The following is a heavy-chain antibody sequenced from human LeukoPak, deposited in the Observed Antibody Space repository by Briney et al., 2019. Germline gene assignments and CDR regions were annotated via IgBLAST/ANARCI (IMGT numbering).Heavy chain of an antibody. J-gene: IGHJ4*02. D-gene: IGHD2-21*02. V-gene: IGHV4-4*07. Sequence: SETPSLTCTVSDTSIRSYYWSWIRQPAGKGLEWIGRFYTSGTTYYNPSLKSRVTMSIDTSKNQLSLNLTSVTAADTARYYCARVSLVTSREYCFGYWGRGTLVTVSS. CDR3: ARVSLVTSREYCFGY. CDR1: DTSIRSYY. CDR2: FYTSGTT.